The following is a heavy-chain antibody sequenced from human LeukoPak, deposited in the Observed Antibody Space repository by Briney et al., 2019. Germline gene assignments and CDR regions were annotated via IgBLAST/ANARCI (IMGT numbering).Heavy chain of an antibody. CDR3: ARSGYSSSPDVEVY. CDR1: GFTFSTYW. Sequence: QPGGSLRLSCAASGFTFSTYWMSWVRQAPGKGLEWVANIKQDGSEKYYVDSVRGRFTISRDNAKKSLYLQMHSLRADDTAVYYCARSGYSSSPDVEVYWGQGTLVSVSS. D-gene: IGHD6-19*01. V-gene: IGHV3-7*01. CDR2: IKQDGSEK. J-gene: IGHJ4*02.